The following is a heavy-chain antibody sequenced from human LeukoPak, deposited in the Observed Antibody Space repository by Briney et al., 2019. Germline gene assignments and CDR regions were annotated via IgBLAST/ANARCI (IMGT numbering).Heavy chain of an antibody. J-gene: IGHJ4*02. D-gene: IGHD3-22*01. CDR1: GFTFSSYW. CDR2: INSDGSST. CDR3: ARGDDYYYDSSGTDY. Sequence: PGGSLRLSCAASGFTFSSYWMHWVRQAPGKGLVWVSRINSDGSSTSYADSVKGRFTISRGNAKNTLYLQMNSLRAEDTAVYYCARGDDYYYDSSGTDYWGQGTLVTVSS. V-gene: IGHV3-74*01.